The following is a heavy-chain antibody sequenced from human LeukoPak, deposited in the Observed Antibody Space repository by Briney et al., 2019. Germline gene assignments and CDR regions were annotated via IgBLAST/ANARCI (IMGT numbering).Heavy chain of an antibody. J-gene: IGHJ4*02. Sequence: SETLSLTCTASGSSISSYYWSWIRQPPGKGLEWIGYIYYSGSTNYNPSLKSRVTISVDTSKNQFSLKLSSVTAADTAVYYCARRGGANFLSSSSRYHDYWGQGTLVTVSS. CDR2: IYYSGST. D-gene: IGHD6-13*01. CDR1: GSSISSYY. V-gene: IGHV4-59*08. CDR3: ARRGGANFLSSSSRYHDY.